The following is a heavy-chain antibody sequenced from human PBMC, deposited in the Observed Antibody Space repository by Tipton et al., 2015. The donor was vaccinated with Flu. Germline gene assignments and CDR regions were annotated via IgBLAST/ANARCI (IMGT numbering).Heavy chain of an antibody. CDR3: AGRDYSNYVSEPKNWFDP. V-gene: IGHV4-38-2*01. CDR2: IHRSGNT. J-gene: IGHJ5*02. Sequence: TLSLTCSVSGDSIGNGYYWGWIRQPPGKGLEWIGNIHRSGNTYHNPSLKCRVTISVDSSKNQFSLRLSSVTAADTAVYYCAGRDYSNYVSEPKNWFDPWGQGTLVTVSS. D-gene: IGHD4-11*01. CDR1: GDSIGNGYY.